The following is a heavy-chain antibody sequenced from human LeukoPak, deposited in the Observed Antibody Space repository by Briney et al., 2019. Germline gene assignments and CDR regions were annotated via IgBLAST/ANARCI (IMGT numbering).Heavy chain of an antibody. Sequence: HAGGSLRLSCAASGFTVSTNYMNWVRQAPGKGLEWVSVIYSGGSTYYADSVKGRFTISRDNSKNTLYLQMNSLRAEDTAVYYCGSSSWYAYFDYWGQGTLVTVSS. V-gene: IGHV3-53*05. CDR1: GFTVSTNY. CDR2: IYSGGST. CDR3: GSSSWYAYFDY. J-gene: IGHJ4*02. D-gene: IGHD6-13*01.